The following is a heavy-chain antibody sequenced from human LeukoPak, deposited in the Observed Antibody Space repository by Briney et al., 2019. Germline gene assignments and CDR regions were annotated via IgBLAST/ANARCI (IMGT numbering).Heavy chain of an antibody. CDR1: GGSISTGNYY. Sequence: SETLSLTCTVSGGSISTGNYYWGWVRQPPGKGLEWIGTIYYSGSTYYNPSLKSRVTISVDTSKNQFSLKLTSVAAADTAVYYCARHYNGWYNFFDFWGQGTLVTVSS. D-gene: IGHD6-19*01. V-gene: IGHV4-39*01. J-gene: IGHJ4*02. CDR3: ARHYNGWYNFFDF. CDR2: IYYSGST.